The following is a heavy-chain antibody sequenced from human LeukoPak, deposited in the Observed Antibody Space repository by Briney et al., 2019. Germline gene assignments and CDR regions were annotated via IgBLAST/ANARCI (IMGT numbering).Heavy chain of an antibody. CDR1: GYPFTRHG. Sequence: ASVKVSCKASGYPFTRHGISWVPQAPGQGPEWMGINFFHDGSTSNTQKFQGRVTMTRDTSTSTVYMELSSLRSEDTAVYYCARDSGNYHYDMDVWGQGTTVIVSS. D-gene: IGHD3-10*01. V-gene: IGHV1-46*01. CDR2: NFFHDGST. CDR3: ARDSGNYHYDMDV. J-gene: IGHJ6*02.